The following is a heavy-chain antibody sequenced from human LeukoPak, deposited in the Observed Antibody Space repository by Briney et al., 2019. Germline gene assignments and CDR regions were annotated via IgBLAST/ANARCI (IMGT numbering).Heavy chain of an antibody. Sequence: AGGSLRLSCAASGFPFSSYGMYWVRQTPDKGLQWVSYLRKDATYSYYADSVRGRFTISRDNSKNTLDLQMSSLRVEDTAVYYCAFGGPTRGTLDYWGQGTLVTVSS. J-gene: IGHJ4*02. CDR3: AFGGPTRGTLDY. V-gene: IGHV3-30*02. CDR2: LRKDATYS. CDR1: GFPFSSYG. D-gene: IGHD1-26*01.